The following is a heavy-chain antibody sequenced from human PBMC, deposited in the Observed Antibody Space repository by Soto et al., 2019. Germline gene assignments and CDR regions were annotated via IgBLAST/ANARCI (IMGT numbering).Heavy chain of an antibody. CDR3: ARDGLGHRNYYYGMDV. D-gene: IGHD5-12*01. CDR1: GGSISSGGYS. CDR2: IYHSGST. J-gene: IGHJ6*02. Sequence: QLQLQESGSGLVKPSQTLSLTCAVSGGSISSGGYSWSWIRQPPGKGLEWIGYIYHSGSTYYNPSLKSRVTISVDRSKNQFSLKLSSVTAADTAVYYCARDGLGHRNYYYGMDVWGQGTTVTVSS. V-gene: IGHV4-30-2*01.